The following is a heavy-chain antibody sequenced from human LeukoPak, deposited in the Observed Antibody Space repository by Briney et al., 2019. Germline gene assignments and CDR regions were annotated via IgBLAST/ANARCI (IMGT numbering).Heavy chain of an antibody. CDR1: GGSFRAYY. CDR2: INHSGST. V-gene: IGHV4-34*01. D-gene: IGHD5-24*01. CDR3: ARPPITADAFDI. J-gene: IGHJ3*02. Sequence: SETLSLTCAVYGGSFRAYYFSWIRQPHGKGLEWIGEINHSGSTNYNPSLKSRVTISVDTSKNQFSLKLSSVTAADTAVYYCARPPITADAFDIWGQGTMVTVSS.